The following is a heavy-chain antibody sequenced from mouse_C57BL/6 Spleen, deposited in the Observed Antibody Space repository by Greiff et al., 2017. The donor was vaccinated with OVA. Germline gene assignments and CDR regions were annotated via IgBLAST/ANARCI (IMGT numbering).Heavy chain of an antibody. CDR3: VRHGGNYDAY. D-gene: IGHD2-1*01. CDR1: GFSFNTYA. Sequence: DAGGGLVQPKGSLKLSCAASGFSFNTYAMNWVRQAPGKGLEWVARIRSKSNNYATYYADSVKDRFTISRDDSESMLYLQMNNLKTEDTAMYYCVRHGGNYDAYWGQGTLVTVSA. V-gene: IGHV10-1*01. J-gene: IGHJ3*01. CDR2: IRSKSNNYAT.